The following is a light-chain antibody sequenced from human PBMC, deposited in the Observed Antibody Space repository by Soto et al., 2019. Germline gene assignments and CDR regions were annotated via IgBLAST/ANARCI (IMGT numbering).Light chain of an antibody. CDR1: QSISYW. J-gene: IGKJ2*01. CDR2: KAT. V-gene: IGKV1-5*03. CDR3: RHFDPYSPPYA. Sequence: DIHMTQSPSTLSASVGDRVTITCRASQSISYWLAWYQQKPGKAPNLLIYKATSLESGVPSRFSGSRTRTEFPLHITSLQPDDCGTYYGRHFDPYSPPYAFGHRTRVELQ.